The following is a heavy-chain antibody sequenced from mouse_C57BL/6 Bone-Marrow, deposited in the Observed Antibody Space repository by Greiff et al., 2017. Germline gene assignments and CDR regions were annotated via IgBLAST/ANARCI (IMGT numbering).Heavy chain of an antibody. CDR3: ARQGGYDSLDY. CDR2: ISNLAYSI. Sequence: EVKLMDSGGGLVQPGGSLKLSCAASGFTFSDYGMAWVRQAPRKGPEWVAFISNLAYSIYYADTVTGRFTISRENAKNTLYLEMSSLRSEDTAMYYCARQGGYDSLDYWGQGTTLTVSS. J-gene: IGHJ2*01. D-gene: IGHD2-4*01. V-gene: IGHV5-15*01. CDR1: GFTFSDYG.